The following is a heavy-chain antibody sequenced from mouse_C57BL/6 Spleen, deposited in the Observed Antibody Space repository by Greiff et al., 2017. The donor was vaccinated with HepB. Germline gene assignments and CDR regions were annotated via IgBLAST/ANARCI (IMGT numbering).Heavy chain of an antibody. CDR1: GFSLTSYG. Sequence: VKLMESGPGLVQPSQSLSITCTVSGFSLTSYGVHWVRQPPGKGLEWLGVIWSGGSTDYNAAFISRLSISKDNSKSQVFFKMNSLQADDTAIYYCAKNGGSSYRYFDVWGTGTTVTVSS. V-gene: IGHV2-4*01. CDR2: IWSGGST. D-gene: IGHD1-1*01. CDR3: AKNGGSSYRYFDV. J-gene: IGHJ1*03.